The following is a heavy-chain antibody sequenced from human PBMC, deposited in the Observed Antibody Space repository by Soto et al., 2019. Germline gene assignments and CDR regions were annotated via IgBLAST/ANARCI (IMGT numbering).Heavy chain of an antibody. CDR1: GDTSTSYY. CDR2: IHNSGTS. V-gene: IGHV4-59*03. CDR3: AGDCCDSVGYTWYDS. J-gene: IGHJ5*01. Sequence: SETLSLTCTVSGDTSTSYYWGWIRQAPGKGLEWIGHIHNSGTSTHNPSLNGRVTISIDMSKKQFSLKLTSLSSAGTAVYYCAGDCCDSVGYTWYDSWSRGTRGAVSS. D-gene: IGHD3-22*01.